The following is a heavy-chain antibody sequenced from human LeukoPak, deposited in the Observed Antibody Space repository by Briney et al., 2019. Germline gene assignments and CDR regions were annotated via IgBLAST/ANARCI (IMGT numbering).Heavy chain of an antibody. Sequence: SGGSLRLSCAASGFTFSSYSMNWVRQAPGKGLEWVSSISSSSSYIYYADSVKGRFTISRDNAKNSLYLQMDSLRAEDTAVYYCARGGEDILTGYYMSYFDYWGQGALVTVSS. CDR1: GFTFSSYS. V-gene: IGHV3-21*01. J-gene: IGHJ4*02. CDR2: ISSSSSYI. D-gene: IGHD3-9*01. CDR3: ARGGEDILTGYYMSYFDY.